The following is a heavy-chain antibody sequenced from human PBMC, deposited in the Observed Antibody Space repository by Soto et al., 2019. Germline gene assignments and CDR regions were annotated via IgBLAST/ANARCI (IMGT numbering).Heavy chain of an antibody. J-gene: IGHJ4*02. CDR1: GFTFSTFA. CDR3: ARHSTNGYSDY. V-gene: IGHV3-33*01. D-gene: IGHD1-1*01. CDR2: IWYDGSIK. Sequence: QVQLVESGGGVVQPGTSLRLSCVASGFTFSTFAMHWVRQAPGKGLEWVAVIWYDGSIKYYADPVKGRLTISRDNSKNTLYLQMNSLRVEDMAVYYCARHSTNGYSDYWGQGTLVTVSS.